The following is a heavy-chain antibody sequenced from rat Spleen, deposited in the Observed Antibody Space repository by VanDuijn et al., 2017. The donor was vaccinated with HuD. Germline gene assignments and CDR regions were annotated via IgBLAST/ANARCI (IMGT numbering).Heavy chain of an antibody. V-gene: IGHV5-22*01. J-gene: IGHJ1*01. CDR3: ARQGYLRDWYFDF. CDR2: FSYDGTNT. CDR1: GFTFSDYY. Sequence: EVQLVESGGGLVQPGRSLRLSCAASGFTFSDYYMAWVRQAPTKGLEWVASFSYDGTNTYYRDSVKGRFTISRDNAKSTLYLQMDSLRSEDTATYYCARQGYLRDWYFDFWGPGTMVTVSS. D-gene: IGHD2-7*01.